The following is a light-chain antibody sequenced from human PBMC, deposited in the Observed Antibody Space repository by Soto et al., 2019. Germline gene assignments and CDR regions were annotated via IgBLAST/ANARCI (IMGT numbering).Light chain of an antibody. CDR2: GAS. J-gene: IGKJ1*01. CDR3: QQYGSSRT. CDR1: QSVASRN. Sequence: EIVLTQSPGTLSLSPGERATLSCRASQSVASRNLAWYQQKPGQAPRLLTYGASSRATGIPDRFSGSGSGTDFTLTISRLEPEDFAVYYCQQYGSSRTFGQGTKVDIK. V-gene: IGKV3-20*01.